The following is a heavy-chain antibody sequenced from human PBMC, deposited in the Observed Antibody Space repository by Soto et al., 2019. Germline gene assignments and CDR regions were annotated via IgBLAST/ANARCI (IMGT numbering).Heavy chain of an antibody. CDR1: GFTFSNDW. V-gene: IGHV3-74*01. Sequence: RGSLRLSCSASGFTFSNDWMNWCRQGPGKGLEWVSRIISGGSRVSYADSVKGRFTIARDNAKNTLYLEMHSLTAEDTAVYYCARERTSKGGMDVWGQGTTVTVSS. CDR2: IISGGSRV. CDR3: ARERTSKGGMDV. J-gene: IGHJ6*02.